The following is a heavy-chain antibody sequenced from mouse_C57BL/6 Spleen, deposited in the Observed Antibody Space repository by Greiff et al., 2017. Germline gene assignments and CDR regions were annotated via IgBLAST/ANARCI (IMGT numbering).Heavy chain of an antibody. J-gene: IGHJ4*01. CDR2: IYPGSGST. CDR1: GYTFTSYW. CDR3: ARKSYYGSSYSYYAMDY. D-gene: IGHD1-1*01. Sequence: QVHLQQPGAELVKPGASVKMSCKASGYTFTSYWITWVKQRPGQGLEWIGDIYPGSGSTNYNEKFKSKATLTVDTSSSTAYMQLSSLTSEDSAVYYCARKSYYGSSYSYYAMDYWGQGTSVTVSS. V-gene: IGHV1-55*01.